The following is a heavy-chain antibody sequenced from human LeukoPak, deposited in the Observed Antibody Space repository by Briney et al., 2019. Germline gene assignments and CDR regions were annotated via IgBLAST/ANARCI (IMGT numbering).Heavy chain of an antibody. CDR3: GRASGDYYYGMDV. Sequence: PGGSLRLSCSASGFTFSSYGMHWVRQAPGKGLEYVSGISSNGGSTYYADSVKGRFTISRDNSKNTLYLQMNSLRAEDTAVYYCGRASGDYYYGMDVWGQGTTVTVSS. CDR1: GFTFSSYG. V-gene: IGHV3-64*04. CDR2: ISSNGGST. D-gene: IGHD3-10*01. J-gene: IGHJ6*02.